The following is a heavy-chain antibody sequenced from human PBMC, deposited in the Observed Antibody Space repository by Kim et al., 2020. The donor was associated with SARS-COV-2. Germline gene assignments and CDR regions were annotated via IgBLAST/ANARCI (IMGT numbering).Heavy chain of an antibody. D-gene: IGHD3-9*01. CDR2: IIPIFGTA. J-gene: IGHJ4*02. Sequence: SVKVSCKDSGGTFSSYAISWVRQAPGQGLEWMGGIIPIFGTANYAQKFQGRVTITADESTSTAYMELSSLRSEDTAVYYCASPTQTDILTGYYNFDYWGQGTLVTVSS. CDR3: ASPTQTDILTGYYNFDY. CDR1: GGTFSSYA. V-gene: IGHV1-69*13.